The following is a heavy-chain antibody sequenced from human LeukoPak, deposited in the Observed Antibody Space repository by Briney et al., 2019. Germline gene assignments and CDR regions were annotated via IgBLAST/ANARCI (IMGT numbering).Heavy chain of an antibody. V-gene: IGHV4-39*01. CDR3: ARREGIAVAPFDY. CDR2: IYYSGST. D-gene: IGHD6-19*01. Sequence: SETLSLTCTVSGGSISSSSYYWGWIRQPSGKGLEWIGSIYYSGSTYYNPSLKSRVTISVDTSKNQFSLKLSSVTAADTAVYYCARREGIAVAPFDYWGQGTLVTVSS. J-gene: IGHJ4*02. CDR1: GGSISSSSYY.